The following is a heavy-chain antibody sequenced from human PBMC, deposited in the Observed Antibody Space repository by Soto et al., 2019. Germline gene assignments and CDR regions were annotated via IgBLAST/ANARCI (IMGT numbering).Heavy chain of an antibody. D-gene: IGHD3-9*01. J-gene: IGHJ4*02. Sequence: KPSETLSLTCTVSGGFISTYYWSWIRQPPGKGLEWIGYIHYSGSTNYNPSLKSRVTISVDTSKNQFSLKLSSVTAADTAVYYCARSRYYDTLTGYPSLYFDYWGQGTLVTVSS. CDR2: IHYSGST. CDR1: GGFISTYY. V-gene: IGHV4-59*01. CDR3: ARSRYYDTLTGYPSLYFDY.